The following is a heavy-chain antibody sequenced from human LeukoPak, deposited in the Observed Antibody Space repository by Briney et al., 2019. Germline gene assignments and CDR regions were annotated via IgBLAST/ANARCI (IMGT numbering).Heavy chain of an antibody. Sequence: GGSLRLSCAASGFTFSTYGIHWVRQAPGKGLEWVAVISSDGSNIFYGDSVKGRFTISREDSRNTLYLQMNSLRAEDTAVYYCAKDAGVPSGSGQLYNWFDPWGQGTLVTLSS. V-gene: IGHV3-30*18. D-gene: IGHD3-10*01. CDR3: AKDAGVPSGSGQLYNWFDP. CDR2: ISSDGSNI. CDR1: GFTFSTYG. J-gene: IGHJ5*02.